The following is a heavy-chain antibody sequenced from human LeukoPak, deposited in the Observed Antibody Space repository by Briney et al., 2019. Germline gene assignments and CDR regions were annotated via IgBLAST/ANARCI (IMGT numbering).Heavy chain of an antibody. CDR2: I. Sequence: GSLILSCAASGFTFSSYAMHWVREAPAKGLEWVAVIYYEDSVKGRFTISRDTSKNTLYLQMNSLRAEDTAVYYCARMGCSSTSCYEGAFDIWGQGTMVTASS. D-gene: IGHD2-2*01. CDR3: ARMGCSSTSCYEGAFDI. V-gene: IGHV3-30*04. CDR1: GFTFSSYA. J-gene: IGHJ3*02.